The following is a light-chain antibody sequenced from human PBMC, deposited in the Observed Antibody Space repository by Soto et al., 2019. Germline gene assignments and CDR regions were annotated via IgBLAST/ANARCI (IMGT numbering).Light chain of an antibody. CDR2: GAS. CDR1: QSVSSSY. V-gene: IGKV3-20*01. J-gene: IGKJ5*01. CDR3: QQYDRSSIT. Sequence: EIVLTQSPGPLSLSPGERATLSCRSSQSVSSSYLAWYQQKPGQAPRLLIYGASTRAFGIPDRFSGSGSGTDFTLTISRLEPEDFAVYYCQQYDRSSITLGQGTRLEIK.